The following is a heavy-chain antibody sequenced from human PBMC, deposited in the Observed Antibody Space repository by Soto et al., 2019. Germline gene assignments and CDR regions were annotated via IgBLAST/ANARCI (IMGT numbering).Heavy chain of an antibody. V-gene: IGHV4-30-2*01. CDR1: GGSINTATHS. CDR3: ARGGGVTTTGDDY. J-gene: IGHJ4*02. D-gene: IGHD4-4*01. CDR2: IYHSGST. Sequence: QLQLQESGSGLVKPSQTLSLTCAVSGGSINTATHSWSWIRQPPGKGLEWIGYIYHSGSTYYNPSVKSRVTKSIDMSNNQVSLRLSLVTAAETAVYYCARGGGVTTTGDDYWGQGILVTVSS.